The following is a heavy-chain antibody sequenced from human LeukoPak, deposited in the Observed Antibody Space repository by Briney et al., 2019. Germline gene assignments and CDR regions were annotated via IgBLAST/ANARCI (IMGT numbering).Heavy chain of an antibody. CDR1: GFTFSSYV. V-gene: IGHV3-30*18. CDR2: ISYEGSNK. J-gene: IGHJ4*02. D-gene: IGHD6-19*01. Sequence: PGGSLRLSCAASGFTFSSYVMHWVRQAPGKGLDWVAVISYEGSNKYYADSVKDRFTISRDNSKNTLYLQMNSLRAEDTAVYYCAKGRWGLSSGCYNYWGQGTLVTVSS. CDR3: AKGRWGLSSGCYNY.